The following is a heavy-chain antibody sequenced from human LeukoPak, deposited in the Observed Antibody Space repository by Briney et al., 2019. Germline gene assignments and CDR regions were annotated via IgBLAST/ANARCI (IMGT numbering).Heavy chain of an antibody. Sequence: PGGSLRLSCAASGFTFDDYGMSWVRQAPGKGLEWVSGINWNGGSTGYADSVKGRFTISRDNAKNSLYLQMNSLRAEDTALYCCARDRGMTGTGDFDYWGQGTLVTVSS. CDR1: GFTFDDYG. V-gene: IGHV3-20*04. CDR3: ARDRGMTGTGDFDY. D-gene: IGHD1-14*01. J-gene: IGHJ4*02. CDR2: INWNGGST.